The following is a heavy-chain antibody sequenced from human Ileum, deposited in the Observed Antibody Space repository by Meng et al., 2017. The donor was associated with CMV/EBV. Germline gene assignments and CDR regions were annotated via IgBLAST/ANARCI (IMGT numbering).Heavy chain of an antibody. D-gene: IGHD6-25*01. CDR3: AGLTIEAAVRGY. J-gene: IGHJ4*02. CDR1: GGSVSSSAYY. Sequence: SETLSLTCTVSGGSVSSSAYYWGWIRQPPGKGLEWMGSIHYSGSTYYNPPLKSRVTMSVDTSKNQFSLKLNSVTAADTAMYYCAGLTIEAAVRGYWGQGTLVTVSS. V-gene: IGHV4-39*07. CDR2: IHYSGST.